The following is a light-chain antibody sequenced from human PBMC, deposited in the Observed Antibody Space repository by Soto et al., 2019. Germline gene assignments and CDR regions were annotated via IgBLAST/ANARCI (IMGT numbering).Light chain of an antibody. CDR3: QHSDNVPPALT. CDR1: QDINNF. CDR2: DAS. V-gene: IGKV1-33*01. Sequence: DIKMTQSPSSLSESVGDRVTITCQASQDINNFLNWYQQKPGKAPKLLIFDASTLETGVPSRFSGSGSGTDFSVTLSSLQPEDIATYYCQHSDNVPPALTFGGGTKVEIK. J-gene: IGKJ4*01.